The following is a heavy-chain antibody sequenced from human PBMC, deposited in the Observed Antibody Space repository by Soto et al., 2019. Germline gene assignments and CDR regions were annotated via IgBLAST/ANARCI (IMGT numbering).Heavy chain of an antibody. J-gene: IGHJ4*02. Sequence: GGSLRLSCAASGFTFSSYAMTWVRQAPGKGLDWVSAISGGGSSTYYADSVKGRFTISRDNSKNTLYLQMNSLRAEDTAVYYCAKDPVDDFWSGYSFDSWGQGTLVTVSS. V-gene: IGHV3-23*01. D-gene: IGHD3-3*01. CDR2: ISGGGSST. CDR1: GFTFSSYA. CDR3: AKDPVDDFWSGYSFDS.